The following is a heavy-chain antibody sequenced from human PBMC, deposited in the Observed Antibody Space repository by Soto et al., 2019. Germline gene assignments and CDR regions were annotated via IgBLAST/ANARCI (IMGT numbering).Heavy chain of an antibody. D-gene: IGHD6-19*01. CDR1: GGTFSNYA. J-gene: IGHJ6*02. CDR3: ARVEAVAGIYNYHGLDV. V-gene: IGHV1-69*12. CDR2: IIPIFGTT. Sequence: QVQLVPSGAEVMKPGSSVKVYCKASGGTFSNYAISWVRQAPGQGLEWMGGIIPIFGTTYYAQKFQGRVTIIADESTTTVYLELSSLRSEDTAMYYCARVEAVAGIYNYHGLDVWGQGTAVSVSS.